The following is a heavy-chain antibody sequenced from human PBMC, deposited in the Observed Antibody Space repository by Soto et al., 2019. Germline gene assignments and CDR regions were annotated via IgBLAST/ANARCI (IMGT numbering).Heavy chain of an antibody. V-gene: IGHV1-69*01. CDR3: AVTYEYCQNDYNWFYP. Sequence: QLQLVQSGAEVKKPGSSVKVSCKASGGTFSSYAISWVRQAPGQGLECMGGIIPIFGTANYAQKFQGRVTITADESTSTSYMGRSSLRSEDTAVYYWAVTYEYCQNDYNWFYPWCQGTLVTVST. CDR1: GGTFSSYA. D-gene: IGHD2-15*01. J-gene: IGHJ5*02. CDR2: IIPIFGTA.